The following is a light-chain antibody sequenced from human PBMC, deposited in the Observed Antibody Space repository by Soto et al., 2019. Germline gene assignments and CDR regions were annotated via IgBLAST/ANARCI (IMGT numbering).Light chain of an antibody. CDR1: SSDVGGYNY. J-gene: IGLJ2*01. CDR3: SSYTSSSNPLYVV. V-gene: IGLV2-14*01. Sequence: QSALTQPDSVSGSPGQSITISCTGTSSDVGGYNYVSWYQQHPGRAPKVRIYAVSNRPSGVYNRFSGSKSGNTASLTISGLQAEDEADYYCSSYTSSSNPLYVVFGGGTELTVL. CDR2: AVS.